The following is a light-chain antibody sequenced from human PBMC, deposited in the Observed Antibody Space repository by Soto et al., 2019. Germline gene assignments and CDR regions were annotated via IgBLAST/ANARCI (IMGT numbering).Light chain of an antibody. CDR1: QSVSSY. CDR3: QQRSNWPL. V-gene: IGKV3-11*01. J-gene: IGKJ5*01. CDR2: DAS. Sequence: ETVLTPTPSNQRWARGECTSRSCRASQSVSSYLAWYQQKPGQAPRLLIYDASNRATGIPARFSGSGSGTDFTLTISSIEPEDFAVYYCQQRSNWPLFGQGTRLEIK.